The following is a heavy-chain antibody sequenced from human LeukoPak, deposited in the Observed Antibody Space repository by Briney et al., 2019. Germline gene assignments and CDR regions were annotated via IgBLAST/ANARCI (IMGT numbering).Heavy chain of an antibody. D-gene: IGHD3-10*01. J-gene: IGHJ6*02. Sequence: ASVKVSCKASGYTFTSYDINWVRQAPGQGLEWMGWMNPNSGNTGYAQKFQGRVTMTRNTSISTAYMELSSLRSEDTAVYYCARGHPYGSGSYWPTYYYYYGMDVWGQGTTVTVSS. CDR3: ARGHPYGSGSYWPTYYYYYGMDV. V-gene: IGHV1-8*01. CDR1: GYTFTSYD. CDR2: MNPNSGNT.